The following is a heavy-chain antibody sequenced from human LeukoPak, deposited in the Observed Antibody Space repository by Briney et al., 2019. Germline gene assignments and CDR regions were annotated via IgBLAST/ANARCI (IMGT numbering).Heavy chain of an antibody. CDR1: GYTLTELS. J-gene: IGHJ4*02. CDR2: FDPEDGGT. Sequence: ASVKVSCKVSGYTLTELSMHWVRQAPGKGLEWMGGFDPEDGGTIYAQKFQGRVTMTEDTSTDTAYMELSSLRSEDTAVYYCATTGTSGYDYYFDYWGQGTLVTVSS. CDR3: ATTGTSGYDYYFDY. V-gene: IGHV1-24*01. D-gene: IGHD5-12*01.